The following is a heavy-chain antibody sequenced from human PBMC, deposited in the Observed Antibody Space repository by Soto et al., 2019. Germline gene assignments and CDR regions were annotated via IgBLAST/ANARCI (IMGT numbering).Heavy chain of an antibody. CDR2: INHSGST. V-gene: IGHV4-34*01. CDR1: GGSFSGYY. J-gene: IGHJ3*02. D-gene: IGHD2-15*01. Sequence: QVQLQQWGAGLLKPSETLSLTCAVYGGSFSGYYWSWIRQPPGKGLEWIGEINHSGSTNYNPSLKSRVTISVDTSKNQFSLKLSSVTAADTAVYYCARGLGYCSGGSCRHAFDIWGQVTMVTVSS. CDR3: ARGLGYCSGGSCRHAFDI.